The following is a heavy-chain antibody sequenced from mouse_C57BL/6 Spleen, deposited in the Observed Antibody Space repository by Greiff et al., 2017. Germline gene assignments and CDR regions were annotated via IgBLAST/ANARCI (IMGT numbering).Heavy chain of an antibody. CDR2: ISYSGST. D-gene: IGHD2-4*01. J-gene: IGHJ1*03. Sequence: EVKVVESGPGLAKPSPTLSLTCSVTGYSIPSDYWNWIRKFPGNKLEYMGYISYSGSTYYNPSLKSRISITRDTSKNQYYLQLNSVTTEDTATYYCARYDSGYFDVWGTGTTVTVSS. CDR3: ARYDSGYFDV. V-gene: IGHV3-8*01. CDR1: GYSIPSDY.